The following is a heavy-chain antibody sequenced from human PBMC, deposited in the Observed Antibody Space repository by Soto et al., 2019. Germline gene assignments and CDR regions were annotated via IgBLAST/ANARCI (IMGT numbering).Heavy chain of an antibody. J-gene: IGHJ4*02. CDR3: AKDRGQWLVGFFDY. CDR2: ISGSAETT. V-gene: IGHV3-23*01. D-gene: IGHD6-19*01. Sequence: GGSLRLSCAASGFTFAGYAMNWVRQAPGKGLEWVSAISGSAETTYYADSVKGRFTISRDNSKNTLYLQMNSLRAEDTAVYYCAKDRGQWLVGFFDYWGQGTLVTVSS. CDR1: GFTFAGYA.